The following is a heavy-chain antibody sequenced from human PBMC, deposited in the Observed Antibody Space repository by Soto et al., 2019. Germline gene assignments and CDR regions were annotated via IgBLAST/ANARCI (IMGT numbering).Heavy chain of an antibody. D-gene: IGHD1-1*01. Sequence: ASVKVSCKTSGFVFTGYYIHWVRQAPGQGLEWMGWINPTSGGTNSAQKFQSSVTMTKDTSITTAYLELDRLRPDDTAVYYCARGGTRPSASFAHWGQGTLVTVSS. CDR2: INPTSGGT. V-gene: IGHV1-2*04. CDR1: GFVFTGYY. CDR3: ARGGTRPSASFAH. J-gene: IGHJ4*02.